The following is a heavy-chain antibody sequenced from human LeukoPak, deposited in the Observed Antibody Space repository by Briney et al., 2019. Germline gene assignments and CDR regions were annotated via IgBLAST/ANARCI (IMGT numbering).Heavy chain of an antibody. V-gene: IGHV3-23*01. J-gene: IGHJ4*02. CDR1: GFTFSNYA. D-gene: IGHD2-15*01. Sequence: GGSLRLSCAASGFTFSNYAMSWVRQAPGKGLEWVSALSGSGGGTYYADSVKGRFAISRDNSKNTLYLQMNSLRAEDTAVYYCATQPCSGGSCYLGNWGQGTLVTVSS. CDR2: LSGSGGGT. CDR3: ATQPCSGGSCYLGN.